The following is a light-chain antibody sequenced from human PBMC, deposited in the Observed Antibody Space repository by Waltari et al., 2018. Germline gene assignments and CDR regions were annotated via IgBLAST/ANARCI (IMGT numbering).Light chain of an antibody. V-gene: IGKV3-20*01. J-gene: IGKJ1*01. CDR3: QHYSSSSWT. CDR1: QSVSSTY. CDR2: GAS. Sequence: EIVLTQSSGTLYLSPGDRATLPCRASQSVSSTYLAWYQQKPGQAPRLLIYGASSRATGIPDRFSGSGSGTDFTLTISRLEPEDFAVYYCQHYSSSSWTFGQGTKVEIK.